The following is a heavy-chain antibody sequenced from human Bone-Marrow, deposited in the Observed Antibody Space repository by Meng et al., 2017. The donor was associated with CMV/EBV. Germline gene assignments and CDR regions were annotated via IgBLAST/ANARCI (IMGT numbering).Heavy chain of an antibody. CDR1: GGTFSSYA. Sequence: SVKVSCKASGGTFSSYAICWVRQAPGQGLEWMGGIIPILGIANYAQKFQGRVTITADKSTSTAYMELSSLRSEDTAVYYCARAIAARSNYYYYYGMDVWGQGTTVTVSS. V-gene: IGHV1-69*10. CDR3: ARAIAARSNYYYYYGMDV. D-gene: IGHD6-6*01. CDR2: IIPILGIA. J-gene: IGHJ6*02.